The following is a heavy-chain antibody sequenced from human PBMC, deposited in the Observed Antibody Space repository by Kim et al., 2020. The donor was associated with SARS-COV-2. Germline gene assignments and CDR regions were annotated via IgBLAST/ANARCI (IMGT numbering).Heavy chain of an antibody. D-gene: IGHD3-16*01. J-gene: IGHJ5*01. CDR2: ISGSAGST. CDR3: AKYMIFISGWFDS. V-gene: IGHV3-23*01. CDR1: GFTFSNYD. Sequence: GGSLRLSCTASGFTFSNYDMSWVRQAPGKGLESVASISGSAGSTYYADFVKGRFTISRDNSKNTLYVQMNTLRAEDTAMYYCAKYMIFISGWFDSWGQGT.